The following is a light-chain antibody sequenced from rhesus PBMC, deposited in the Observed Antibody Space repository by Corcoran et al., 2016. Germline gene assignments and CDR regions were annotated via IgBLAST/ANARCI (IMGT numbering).Light chain of an antibody. J-gene: IGKJ1*01. CDR1: QGISSY. V-gene: IGKV1-28*02. CDR2: AAT. Sequence: DIQMTQSPSSLSASVGDTVTITCRASQGISSYLNWFQKKQGKAPKLLIYAATNLQSGVPSRFSGSGSGTDFTLTISSLQPEDFATYYCQQYKSYPWTFGQGTKVEIK. CDR3: QQYKSYPWT.